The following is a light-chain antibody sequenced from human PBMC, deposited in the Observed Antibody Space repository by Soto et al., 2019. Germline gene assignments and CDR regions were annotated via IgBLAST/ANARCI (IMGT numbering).Light chain of an antibody. CDR2: DAS. CDR1: QSVSSY. V-gene: IGKV3-11*01. Sequence: EIVLTQSPATLSLSPGERATLPCRASQSVSSYLAWYQQKPGQAPRLLIYDASNRATGIPARFSGSGSGTDSTLTISSLEPEDFAVYYCQQRSNWPITFGQGTRLEIK. CDR3: QQRSNWPIT. J-gene: IGKJ5*01.